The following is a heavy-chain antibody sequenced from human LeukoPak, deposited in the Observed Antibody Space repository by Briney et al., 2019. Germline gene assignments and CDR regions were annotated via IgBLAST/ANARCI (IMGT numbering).Heavy chain of an antibody. J-gene: IGHJ4*02. CDR3: ARDLYSSSWSDTSYYFDY. CDR1: GYTSTGYY. V-gene: IGHV1-2*02. CDR2: INPNSGGT. D-gene: IGHD6-13*01. Sequence: ASVKVSCKASGYTSTGYYMHWVRQAPGQGLEWMGWINPNSGGTNYAQKFQGRVTLTRDTAISTAYMELSRLRSGDTAEDYWARDLYSSSWSDTSYYFDYWGQGTLVTVSS.